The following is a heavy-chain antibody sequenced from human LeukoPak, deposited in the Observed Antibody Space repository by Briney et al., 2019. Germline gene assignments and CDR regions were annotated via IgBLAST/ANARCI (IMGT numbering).Heavy chain of an antibody. Sequence: GGSLRLSCAASGFTFSSYEMNWVRQAPGKGLEWVSYISSSGSTTYYADSVKGRFTISRDNSRNTLYLQMNSLRAEDSAVYYCARGLHRRCSGGICYQPFDYWGQGTLVTVSS. V-gene: IGHV3-48*03. CDR2: ISSSGSTT. CDR3: ARGLHRRCSGGICYQPFDY. J-gene: IGHJ4*02. CDR1: GFTFSSYE. D-gene: IGHD2-15*01.